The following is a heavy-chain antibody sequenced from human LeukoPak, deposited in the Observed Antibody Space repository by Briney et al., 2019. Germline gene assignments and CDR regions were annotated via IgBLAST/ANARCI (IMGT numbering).Heavy chain of an antibody. J-gene: IGHJ5*02. CDR1: GGSISSGSYY. V-gene: IGHV4-61*02. CDR3: ARARYCSSASCYGFDP. Sequence: TLSLTCTVSGGSISSGSYYWSWIRQPAGKGLEWIGRIYTSGSTNYNPSLKSRVTISVDTSKKQFSLKLSSVTAADTAVYYCARARYCSSASCYGFDPCGQGTLVTVSS. D-gene: IGHD2-2*01. CDR2: IYTSGST.